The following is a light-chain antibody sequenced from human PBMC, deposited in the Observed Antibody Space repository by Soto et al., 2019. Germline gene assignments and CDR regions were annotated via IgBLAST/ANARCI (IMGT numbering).Light chain of an antibody. Sequence: QSVLTQPPSVSGAPGQRVTISCTVSSSNIGAGYDVHWYQQLPGTVPKLLIYGNTNRPSGVPDRFSGSKSGTSASLAITGLQAQDEADYNCQSSDSSLSGWVFGGGTKLTVL. CDR2: GNT. J-gene: IGLJ3*02. CDR1: SSNIGAGYD. CDR3: QSSDSSLSGWV. V-gene: IGLV1-40*01.